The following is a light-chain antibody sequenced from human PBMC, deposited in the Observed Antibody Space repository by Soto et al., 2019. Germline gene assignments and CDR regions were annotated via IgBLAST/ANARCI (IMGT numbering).Light chain of an antibody. CDR1: SSDVGAYNY. CDR3: SSYTTSSTLV. V-gene: IGLV2-14*01. J-gene: IGLJ1*01. CDR2: DVT. Sequence: QSVLTQPASVSGSPGQSITISCTGTSSDVGAYNYVSWYQQHPGKAPKLLIYDVTNRPSGVSNRFSGSKSGNTASLTISGLHAEDEADYYCSSYTTSSTLVFGTGTKLTVL.